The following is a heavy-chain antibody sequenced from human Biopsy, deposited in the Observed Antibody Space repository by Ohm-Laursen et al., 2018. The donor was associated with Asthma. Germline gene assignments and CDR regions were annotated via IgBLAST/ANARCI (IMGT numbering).Heavy chain of an antibody. CDR3: AKGKWELVEANFDY. D-gene: IGHD1-26*01. V-gene: IGHV3-9*01. J-gene: IGHJ4*02. CDR2: ISWNSGSI. Sequence: SLRLSCAASGFTFDDYAMHWVRQAPGKGLEWVSGISWNSGSIGYADSVKGRFTISRDNAKNSLYLQMNSLRAEDTALYYCAKGKWELVEANFDYWGQGTLVTVSS. CDR1: GFTFDDYA.